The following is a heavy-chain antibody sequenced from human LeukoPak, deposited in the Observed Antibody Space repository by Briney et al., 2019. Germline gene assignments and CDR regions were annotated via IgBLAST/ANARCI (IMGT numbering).Heavy chain of an antibody. V-gene: IGHV3-23*01. CDR1: GFTFSSYA. CDR2: INGGGGST. J-gene: IGHJ4*02. D-gene: IGHD6-19*01. CDR3: PKGPLIEVAGTTWDY. Sequence: QAGGSLRLSCATSGFTFSSYAMSWVRQAPGKGLEWVSAINGGGGSTYYADSVKGRFTVSRDNSKNTLYLQMNSLRAEDTAVYYCPKGPLIEVAGTTWDYWGQGTLVTASS.